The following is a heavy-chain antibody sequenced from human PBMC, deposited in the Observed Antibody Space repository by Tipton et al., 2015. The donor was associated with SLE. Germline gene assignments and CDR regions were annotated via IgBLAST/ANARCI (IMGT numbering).Heavy chain of an antibody. CDR1: GFTVSSNY. CDR2: IYSGGST. CDR3: AKDQSTVTNWFDP. D-gene: IGHD4-17*01. J-gene: IGHJ5*02. V-gene: IGHV3-53*01. Sequence: SLRLSCTASGFTVSSNYMSWVRQAPGKGLEWVSVIYSGGSTYYADSVKGRFTISRDNSKNTLYLQMNSLRAGDTAVYYCAKDQSTVTNWFDPWGQGTLVTVSS.